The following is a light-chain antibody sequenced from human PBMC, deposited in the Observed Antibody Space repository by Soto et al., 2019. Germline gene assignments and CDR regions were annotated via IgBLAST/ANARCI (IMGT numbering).Light chain of an antibody. CDR2: DVS. Sequence: QSVLTQPASVSGSPGQSITISCIGTSSDVGGYNYVSWYQQHPGKAPKLMIYDVSNRPSGVSNRFSGSKSGNTASLTISGLQAEDEADYYCSSYTSSSIVVFGGGTKVTVL. V-gene: IGLV2-14*01. CDR3: SSYTSSSIVV. J-gene: IGLJ2*01. CDR1: SSDVGGYNY.